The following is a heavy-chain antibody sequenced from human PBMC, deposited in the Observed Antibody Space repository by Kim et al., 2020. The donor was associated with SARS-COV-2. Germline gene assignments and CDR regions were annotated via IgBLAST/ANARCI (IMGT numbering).Heavy chain of an antibody. CDR3: AISSRGYSGYDY. CDR2: ISGSGGST. D-gene: IGHD5-12*01. Sequence: GGSLRLSCAASGFTFSSYAMSWVRQAPGKGLEWVSAISGSGGSTYYADSVKGRFTISRDNSKNTLYLQMNSLRAEDTAVYYCAISSRGYSGYDYWGQGTLVTVSS. CDR1: GFTFSSYA. J-gene: IGHJ4*02. V-gene: IGHV3-23*01.